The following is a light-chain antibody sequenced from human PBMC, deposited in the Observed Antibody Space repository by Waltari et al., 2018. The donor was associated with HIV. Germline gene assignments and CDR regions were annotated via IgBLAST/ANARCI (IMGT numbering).Light chain of an antibody. Sequence: QSVLTQPPSASGTPGQRVTISCSGSRSNIGGNTVSWYQQLPGTAPKLLIYYNNERPSGVPDRCSGSKSGTSASLAISGLQSDDEAHYYCATWDASLHDFYVFGTGTKVTVL. V-gene: IGLV1-44*01. CDR3: ATWDASLHDFYV. J-gene: IGLJ1*01. CDR1: RSNIGGNT. CDR2: YNN.